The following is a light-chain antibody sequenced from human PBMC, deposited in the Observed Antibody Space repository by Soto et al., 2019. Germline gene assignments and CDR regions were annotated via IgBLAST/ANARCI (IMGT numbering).Light chain of an antibody. CDR2: ANN. Sequence: QSVLTQPPSVSGAPGQRVTISCSGSSSNIGAGYDVHWYQQLPGTAPKLLISANNIRPSGVPDRFSGSKSGTSASLAITGLQAEDEADYYCQSYDSSLSVSGVFGGGTKVTVL. J-gene: IGLJ3*02. CDR3: QSYDSSLSVSGV. V-gene: IGLV1-40*01. CDR1: SSNIGAGYD.